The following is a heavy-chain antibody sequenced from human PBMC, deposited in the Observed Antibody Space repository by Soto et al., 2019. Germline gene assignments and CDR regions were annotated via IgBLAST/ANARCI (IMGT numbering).Heavy chain of an antibody. CDR2: IWYDGSNK. V-gene: IGHV3-33*01. CDR1: GFTFSSYG. Sequence: PGGSLRLSCAASGFTFSSYGMHWVRQAPGKGLEWVAVIWYDGSNKYYADSVKGRFTISRDNSKNTLYLQMNSLRAEDTAVYYCARGLYGSYPYYYGMDVWGQGTTVTVS. D-gene: IGHD1-26*01. J-gene: IGHJ6*02. CDR3: ARGLYGSYPYYYGMDV.